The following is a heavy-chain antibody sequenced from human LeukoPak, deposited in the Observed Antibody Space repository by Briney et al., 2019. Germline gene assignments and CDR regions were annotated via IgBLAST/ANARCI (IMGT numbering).Heavy chain of an antibody. CDR2: ISGSGGST. V-gene: IGHV3-23*01. D-gene: IGHD1-26*01. J-gene: IGHJ6*02. CDR3: AKGELSDYYYGMDV. Sequence: PGGSLRLSYAASGFTFSSYAMSWVRQAPGKGLEWVSAISGSGGSTYYADSVKGRFTISRDNSKNTLYLQMNSLRAEDTAVYYCAKGELSDYYYGMDVWGQGTTVTVSS. CDR1: GFTFSSYA.